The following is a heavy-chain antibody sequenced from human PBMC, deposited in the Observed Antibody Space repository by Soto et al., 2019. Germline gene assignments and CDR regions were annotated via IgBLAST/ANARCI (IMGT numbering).Heavy chain of an antibody. CDR1: GFTFKSYW. CDR3: ARVFKIMWFGRSETGKNWFAP. CDR2: INQDGSEK. V-gene: IGHV3-7*03. Sequence: EAQVVESGGGLVQAGGSLRLSCAASGFTFKSYWMTWVRQAPGKGLEWVANINQDGSEKNYAESVKGRVTISRDNANDLVFLQVDSLRVEDSAVYFCARVFKIMWFGRSETGKNWFAPLGQGTQVIVSS. J-gene: IGHJ5*02. D-gene: IGHD3-10*01.